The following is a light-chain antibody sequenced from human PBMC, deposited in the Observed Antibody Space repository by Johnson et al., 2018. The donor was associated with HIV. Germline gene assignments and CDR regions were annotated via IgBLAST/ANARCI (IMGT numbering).Light chain of an antibody. CDR1: SSNIGNNY. CDR2: DNN. CDR3: ETWDSRLSGG. J-gene: IGLJ1*01. Sequence: QSVLTQPPSVSAAPGQKVTISCSGSSSNIGNNYVSWYQQLPGTAPKLLIYDNNKRPSGIPDRFSGSKSGTSATLGITGLQTGDEADYYCETWDSRLSGGFGTGTKVTVL. V-gene: IGLV1-51*01.